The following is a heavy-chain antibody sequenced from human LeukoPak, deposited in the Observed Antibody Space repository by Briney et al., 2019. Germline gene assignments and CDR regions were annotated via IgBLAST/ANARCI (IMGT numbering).Heavy chain of an antibody. V-gene: IGHV4-39*01. CDR1: GGSISSSSYY. Sequence: SETLSLTCTVSGGSISSSSYYWGWIRQPPGKGLEWIGSIYYSGSTYYNPSLKSRVTIFVDTSKNQFSLKLSSVTAADTAVYYCARGPGLAMGKGYFDYCGQGTLVTVSS. J-gene: IGHJ4*02. CDR3: ARGPGLAMGKGYFDY. D-gene: IGHD5-18*01. CDR2: IYYSGST.